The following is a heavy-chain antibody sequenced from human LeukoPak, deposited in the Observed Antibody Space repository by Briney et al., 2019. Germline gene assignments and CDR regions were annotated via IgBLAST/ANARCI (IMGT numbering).Heavy chain of an antibody. CDR3: ARVPFRAMAFTHDAFDI. CDR1: GYTFTGYY. J-gene: IGHJ3*02. V-gene: IGHV1-2*02. Sequence: ASVKVSCKASGYTFTGYYMHWVRQAPGQGLEWMGWINPNSGGTNYAQKFQGRVTMTRDTSISTAYMELSSLRSEDTAVYYCARVPFRAMAFTHDAFDIWGQGTMVTVSS. CDR2: INPNSGGT. D-gene: IGHD5-18*01.